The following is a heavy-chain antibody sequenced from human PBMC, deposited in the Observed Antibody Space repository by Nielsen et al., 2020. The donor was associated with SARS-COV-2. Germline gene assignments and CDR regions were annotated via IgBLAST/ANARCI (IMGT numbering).Heavy chain of an antibody. D-gene: IGHD1-26*01. J-gene: IGHJ6*02. V-gene: IGHV3-21*01. CDR2: ISSSSSYI. Sequence: GESLKISCAASGFTFSSYSMNWVRQAPGTGLEWVSSISSSSSYIYYADSVKGRFTISRDNAKNSLYLQMNSLRAEDTAVYYCARVPSRIVGATLYYYYYGMDVWGQGTTVTVSS. CDR3: ARVPSRIVGATLYYYYYGMDV. CDR1: GFTFSSYS.